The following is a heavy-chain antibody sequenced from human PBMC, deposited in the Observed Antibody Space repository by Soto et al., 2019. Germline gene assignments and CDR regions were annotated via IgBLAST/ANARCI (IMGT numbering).Heavy chain of an antibody. CDR3: ARVDTGGFLYYYMEV. D-gene: IGHD2-8*02. CDR2: IYHTGRT. J-gene: IGHJ6*03. CDR1: SGSITSSNW. V-gene: IGHV4-4*02. Sequence: SETLSLTCAISSGSITSSNWWTWVRQPPGKGLEWIGEIYHTGRTNYNPSLQSRVTISVDKSKNQFSLTLSSVTAADTAVYYCARVDTGGFLYYYMEVWGKGTTVTVPS.